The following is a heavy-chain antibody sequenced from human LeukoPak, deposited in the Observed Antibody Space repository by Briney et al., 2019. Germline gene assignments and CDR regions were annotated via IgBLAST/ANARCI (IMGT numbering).Heavy chain of an antibody. V-gene: IGHV3-48*03. D-gene: IGHD2-2*01. J-gene: IGHJ3*02. Sequence: GGSLRLSCAASGFTLSSYEMNWVRQAPGKGLEWVSYISSSGSTIYYADSVKGRFTISRDNAKNSLYLQMNSLRAEDTAVYYCARGYCSSTSCYRRGAFDIWGQGTMVTVSS. CDR1: GFTLSSYE. CDR3: ARGYCSSTSCYRRGAFDI. CDR2: ISSSGSTI.